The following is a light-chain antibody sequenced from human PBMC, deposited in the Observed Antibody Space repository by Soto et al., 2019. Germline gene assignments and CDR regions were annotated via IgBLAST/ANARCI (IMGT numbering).Light chain of an antibody. CDR3: QSYDSSLSGTYV. CDR2: GNV. Sequence: QAVVTQPPSVSGAPGQRVTLSCTGSSSNIGAGYDVNWYQQLPGRAPKLLIFGNVNRPSGVPDRFSGSKSGTSASLTIIGLQAEDEADYYCQSYDSSLSGTYVFGSGTKLTVL. CDR1: SSNIGAGYD. V-gene: IGLV1-40*01. J-gene: IGLJ1*01.